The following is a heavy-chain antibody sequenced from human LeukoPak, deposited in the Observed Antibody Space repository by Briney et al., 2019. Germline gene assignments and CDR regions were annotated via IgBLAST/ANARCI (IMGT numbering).Heavy chain of an antibody. D-gene: IGHD3-22*01. J-gene: IGHJ4*02. CDR3: AGDYKGGKFPMIVRATRSYYFDY. CDR2: IGGSGGST. Sequence: GGSLRLSCAASGFTFSSYGMSWVRQAPGKGLEWVSAIGGSGGSTYYADSVKGRFTISRDNAKNLLYLQMNSLRAEDTAVYYCAGDYKGGKFPMIVRATRSYYFDYWGQGTLVTVSS. CDR1: GFTFSSYG. V-gene: IGHV3-23*01.